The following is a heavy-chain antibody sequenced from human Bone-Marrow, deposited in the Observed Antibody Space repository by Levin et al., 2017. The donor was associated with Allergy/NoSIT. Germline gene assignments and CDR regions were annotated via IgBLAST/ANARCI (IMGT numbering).Heavy chain of an antibody. CDR2: ISHDGSNK. J-gene: IGHJ6*02. CDR3: AKDQVGASYLSAMDV. CDR1: EFTFHLFT. D-gene: IGHD1-26*01. Sequence: PGGSLRLSCAGSEFTFHLFTMHWVRQAPGRGLEWVAAISHDGSNKYYADSLKGRFIISRDNSKNTVYLQMNSLRAHDTSVYYCAKDQVGASYLSAMDVWGQGTTVIVSS. V-gene: IGHV3-30*18.